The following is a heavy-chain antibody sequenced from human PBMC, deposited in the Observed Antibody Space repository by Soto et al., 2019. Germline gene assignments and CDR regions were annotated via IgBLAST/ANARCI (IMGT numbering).Heavy chain of an antibody. J-gene: IGHJ4*02. CDR1: GYTFTDYY. Sequence: GASVKVSCKASGYTFTDYYMHWVRQAPGQGLEWMGLINPNSGDTNYAQRFQGRVTMTNNTSISTAYMELSRLKSDGTAVYYCARMCSGGSCYASWGQGTLVTVSS. CDR2: INPNSGDT. D-gene: IGHD2-15*01. V-gene: IGHV1-2*02. CDR3: ARMCSGGSCYAS.